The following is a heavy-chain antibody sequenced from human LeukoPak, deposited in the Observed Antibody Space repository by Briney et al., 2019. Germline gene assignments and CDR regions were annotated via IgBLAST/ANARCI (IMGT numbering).Heavy chain of an antibody. J-gene: IGHJ6*02. D-gene: IGHD2-8*01. Sequence: QPGGSLRLSCAASGFTFSSYGMHWVRQAPGKGLEWVAVISYDGSNKYYADSVKGRFTISRDNSKNTLYLQMNSLRAEDTAVYYCAKEAMLRGRTYYYYYGMDVWGQGTTVTVSS. V-gene: IGHV3-30*18. CDR3: AKEAMLRGRTYYYYYGMDV. CDR2: ISYDGSNK. CDR1: GFTFSSYG.